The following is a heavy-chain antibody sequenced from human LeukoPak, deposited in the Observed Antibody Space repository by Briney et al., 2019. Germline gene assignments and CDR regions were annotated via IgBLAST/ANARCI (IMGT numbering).Heavy chain of an antibody. CDR3: ARAQDNVLLWFGELLYAFDI. Sequence: ASVKVSCKASGYTFTSYDINWVRQATGQGLEWMGWMNPNSGNTGYAQKFQGRVTTTRNTSISTAYMELSSLRSEDTAVYYCARAQDNVLLWFGELLYAFDIWGQGTMVTVSS. V-gene: IGHV1-8*01. D-gene: IGHD3-10*01. CDR1: GYTFTSYD. CDR2: MNPNSGNT. J-gene: IGHJ3*02.